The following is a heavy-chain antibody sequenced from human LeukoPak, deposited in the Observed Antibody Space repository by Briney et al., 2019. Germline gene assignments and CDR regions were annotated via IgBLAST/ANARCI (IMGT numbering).Heavy chain of an antibody. CDR1: GYSFTSYW. Sequence: RGESLKISCKASGYSFTSYWIAWVRQMPGKGLEWVGIIYPGDSDTRYSPSFQDQVTISADKSISTAYLQRSSLKASDTAMFYCARSMAAAGNDFDYWGPGTLVTVSS. CDR3: ARSMAAAGNDFDY. J-gene: IGHJ4*02. V-gene: IGHV5-51*01. D-gene: IGHD6-13*01. CDR2: IYPGDSDT.